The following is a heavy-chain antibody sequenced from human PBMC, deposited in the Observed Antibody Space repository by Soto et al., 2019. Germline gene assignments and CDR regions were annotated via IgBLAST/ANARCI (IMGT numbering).Heavy chain of an antibody. Sequence: LALTCAVPDGSITGADWTWVGQSSGGGLEWIGRIYSSGSTNYNPSLKSRVTISLDTSMNHFSLRLSSVTAADSAVYYWASGQRDSDGFDPWGQVT. CDR1: DGSITGAD. V-gene: IGHV4-4*07. D-gene: IGHD6-25*01. J-gene: IGHJ5*02. CDR3: ASGQRDSDGFDP. CDR2: IYSSGST.